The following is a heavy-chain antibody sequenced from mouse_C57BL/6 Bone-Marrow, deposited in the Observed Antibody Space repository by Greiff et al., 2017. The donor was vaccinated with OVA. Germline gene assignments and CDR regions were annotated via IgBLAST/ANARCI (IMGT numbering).Heavy chain of an antibody. V-gene: IGHV1-81*01. CDR1: GYTFTSYG. D-gene: IGHD1-1*01. CDR2: IYPRSGNT. CDR3: ASYYYGSPAMDY. J-gene: IGHJ4*01. Sequence: QVQLQQSGAELARPGASVKLSCKASGYTFTSYGISWVKQRTGQGLEWICEIYPRSGNTYYNEKFKGKATLTADKSSSTAYMELRSLTSEDSAVYFCASYYYGSPAMDYWGKGTSVTVSS.